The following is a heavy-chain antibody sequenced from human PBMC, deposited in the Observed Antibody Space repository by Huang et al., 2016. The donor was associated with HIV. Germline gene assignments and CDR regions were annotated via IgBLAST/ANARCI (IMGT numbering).Heavy chain of an antibody. J-gene: IGHJ5*02. V-gene: IGHV4-39*01. D-gene: IGHD2-15*01. Sequence: QLQLQESGPRLVRPSETLSLTCTVSGDSISSSSHYWAWIRQSPGKGLEWIGSLYYTGGAYYLWFLKSRVNISGDTSTNQFSLNLTSGTAADTVVYYCARQGGHCTSGSCFLSWFDPWGQGTLVTVSS. CDR3: ARQGGHCTSGSCFLSWFDP. CDR2: LYYTGGA. CDR1: GDSISSSSHY.